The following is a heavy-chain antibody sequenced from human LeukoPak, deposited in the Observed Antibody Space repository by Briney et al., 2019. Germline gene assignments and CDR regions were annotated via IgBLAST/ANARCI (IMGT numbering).Heavy chain of an antibody. D-gene: IGHD2-15*01. J-gene: IGHJ4*02. V-gene: IGHV3-7*01. Sequence: GGSLRLSCAASGFTFSTYYMNWVRQAPGKGLEWVANIKQDGSEKYYVDSVKGRFTISRDNAKDSLYLQMNSLRAEDTAVYYCARDSGGSSPFDYWGQGTLVTVSS. CDR3: ARDSGGSSPFDY. CDR2: IKQDGSEK. CDR1: GFTFSTYY.